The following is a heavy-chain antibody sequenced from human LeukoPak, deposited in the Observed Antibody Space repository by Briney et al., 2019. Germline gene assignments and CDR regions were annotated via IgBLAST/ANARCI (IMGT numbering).Heavy chain of an antibody. J-gene: IGHJ4*02. V-gene: IGHV3-64D*06. CDR2: ISSNGGST. CDR1: GFTFSSYA. CDR3: VKGYCGGDCYFDY. D-gene: IGHD2-21*02. Sequence: WGALRLSCSASGFTFSSYAMHWVRQAPGKGLEYVSAISSNGGSTYYADSVKGRFTISRDNSKNTLYLQMSSLRAEGTAVYYCVKGYCGGDCYFDYWGQGTLVTVSS.